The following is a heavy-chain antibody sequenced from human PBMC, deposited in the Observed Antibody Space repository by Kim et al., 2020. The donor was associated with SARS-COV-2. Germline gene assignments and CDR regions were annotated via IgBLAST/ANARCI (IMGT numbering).Heavy chain of an antibody. D-gene: IGHD3-3*01. V-gene: IGHV3-30*07. Sequence: DSVKGRFTISRDNSKNTLYLQMNSLRAEDTAVYYCATLSPYYDFWSGIDIWGQGTMVTVSS. J-gene: IGHJ3*02. CDR3: ATLSPYYDFWSGIDI.